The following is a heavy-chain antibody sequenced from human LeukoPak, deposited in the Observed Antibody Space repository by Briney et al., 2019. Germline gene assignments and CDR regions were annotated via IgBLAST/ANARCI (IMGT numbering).Heavy chain of an antibody. D-gene: IGHD6-19*01. Sequence: SETLSLTCTVSGGSISSYYWSWIRQPPGKGLEWIGYVYYSGGTNYNPSLKSRVTISVDTSKNQFSLRLSSVTAADTAVYYCARISMAVPGTFDNWAREPWSPSPQ. CDR1: GGSISSYY. V-gene: IGHV4-59*08. CDR2: VYYSGGT. J-gene: IGHJ4*02. CDR3: ARISMAVPGTFDN.